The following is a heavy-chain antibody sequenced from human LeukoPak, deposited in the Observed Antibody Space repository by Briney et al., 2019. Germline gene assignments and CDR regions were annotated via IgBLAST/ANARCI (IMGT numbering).Heavy chain of an antibody. V-gene: IGHV3-7*05. CDR1: RFRFSNYW. D-gene: IGHD3-10*02. J-gene: IGHJ6*02. Sequence: TGGSLRLSCVASRFRFSNYWMNWVRQAPGKGLEWVASIKQDGSEKYYVDAVKGRFTISKDNAKNSLFLQMNSLSAEDTAVYYCARAEDYVRVFYDFYYYGLDVWGQGTTVIVS. CDR2: IKQDGSEK. CDR3: ARAEDYVRVFYDFYYYGLDV.